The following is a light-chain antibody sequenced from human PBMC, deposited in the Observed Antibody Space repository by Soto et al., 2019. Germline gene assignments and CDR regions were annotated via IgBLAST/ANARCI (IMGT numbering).Light chain of an antibody. CDR2: DAS. CDR3: QQYNSYST. V-gene: IGKV1-5*01. J-gene: IGKJ1*01. CDR1: QSISYW. Sequence: DIQMTQAPSTLSASVGDRVTITCRASQSISYWLAWYQQKPGKAPTLLIYDASTLESGVPSRFSGSGFGTDFTLTISTLQPEDFGTYYCQQYNSYSTFGQGTKVDIK.